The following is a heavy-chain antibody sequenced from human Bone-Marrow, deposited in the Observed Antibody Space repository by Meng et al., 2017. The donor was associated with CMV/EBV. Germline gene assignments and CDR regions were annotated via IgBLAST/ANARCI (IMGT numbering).Heavy chain of an antibody. CDR1: GFTFSSYA. CDR2: ISGSGGST. D-gene: IGHD3-22*01. Sequence: ETLSLTCAASGFTFSSYAMSWVRQAPGKGLEWVSAISGSGGSTYYADSVKGRFTISRDNSKNTLYLQMNSLRAEDTAVYYCAKVDRSDDYWGQGTRVTGSS. J-gene: IGHJ4*02. V-gene: IGHV3-23*01. CDR3: AKVDRSDDY.